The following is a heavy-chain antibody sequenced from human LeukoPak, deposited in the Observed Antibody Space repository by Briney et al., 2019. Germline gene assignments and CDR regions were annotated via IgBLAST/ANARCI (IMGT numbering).Heavy chain of an antibody. D-gene: IGHD6-19*01. J-gene: IGHJ4*02. CDR2: IGAGGSTT. Sequence: PGGFLRLSCAASGFAFSSYSMNWVRQAPGKGLEWVSIIGAGGSTTYYADSVKGRLTISRDNSKNTLYLQMSSLRAEDSAVYYCAKAGIVVAGRSRWIDYWGQGALVTVSS. CDR3: AKAGIVVAGRSRWIDY. V-gene: IGHV3-23*01. CDR1: GFAFSSYS.